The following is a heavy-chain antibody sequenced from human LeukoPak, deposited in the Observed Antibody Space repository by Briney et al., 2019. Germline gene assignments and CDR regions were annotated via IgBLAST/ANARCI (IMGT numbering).Heavy chain of an antibody. CDR2: FDPEDGET. J-gene: IGHJ6*02. Sequence: ASVKVSCKVSGYTLTELSMHWVRQAPGKGLEWMGGFDPEDGETIYAQKFQGRVTMTEDTSTDTAYMELSSLRSEDTAVYYCATLHDPIAAAGYYGMDVWGQGTTVTVSS. CDR1: GYTLTELS. V-gene: IGHV1-24*01. CDR3: ATLHDPIAAAGYYGMDV. D-gene: IGHD6-13*01.